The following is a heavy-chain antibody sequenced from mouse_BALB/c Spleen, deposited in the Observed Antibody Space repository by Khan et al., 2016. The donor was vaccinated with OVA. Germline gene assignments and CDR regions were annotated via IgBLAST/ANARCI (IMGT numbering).Heavy chain of an antibody. J-gene: IGHJ2*01. Sequence: EVELVESRGGLVKPGGSLKLSCAASGFTFSNYGMSWVRQTPEKRLEWVATISSGGSFTYYPDSVKGRFTISRDNANNTLYLQMSSLRSEDTAMYYSTRTTCYYGSNYFDYWGQGSTLTVSS. CDR1: GFTFSNYG. CDR2: ISSGGSFT. D-gene: IGHD1-1*01. V-gene: IGHV5-9-3*01. CDR3: TRTTCYYGSNYFDY.